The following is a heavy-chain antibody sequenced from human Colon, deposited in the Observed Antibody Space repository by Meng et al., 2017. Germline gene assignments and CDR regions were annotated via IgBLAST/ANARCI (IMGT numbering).Heavy chain of an antibody. CDR1: AVTFSGYW. CDR3: ARDFDRES. Sequence: GGSLRLSCEGAAVTFSGYWVHWVRQGPRKGPLWVSRISPDGTLRGYADSVKGRFTISRDNVHNTVYLQMNSLTAEDTGVYYCARDFDRESWGQGTLVTVSS. V-gene: IGHV3-74*01. J-gene: IGHJ4*02. CDR2: ISPDGTLR.